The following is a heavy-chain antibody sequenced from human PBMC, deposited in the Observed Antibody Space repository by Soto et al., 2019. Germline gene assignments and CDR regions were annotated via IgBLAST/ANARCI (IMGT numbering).Heavy chain of an antibody. D-gene: IGHD1-26*01. V-gene: IGHV5-51*01. J-gene: IGHJ4*02. CDR3: ANGRKTSSYPIY. Sequence: PVESLKISCKGSGYILTSYWIGWVLEMPGKGLEWMGIIYPGDSDTRYSPSFQGQVTISADKSISTAYLQWSSLKASDTAMYYCANGRKTSSYPIYWGQGTLVTVSS. CDR2: IYPGDSDT. CDR1: GYILTSYW.